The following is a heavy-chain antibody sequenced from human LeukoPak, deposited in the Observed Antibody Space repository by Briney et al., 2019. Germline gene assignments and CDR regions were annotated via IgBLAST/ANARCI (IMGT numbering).Heavy chain of an antibody. CDR3: AYSSGWYSFDY. J-gene: IGHJ4*02. CDR2: INWNGGST. D-gene: IGHD6-19*01. V-gene: IGHV3-20*04. Sequence: GGSLRLSCAASGFTFDDYGMSWVRQAPGKGLEWVSGINWNGGSTGYADSVKGLFTISRDNSKNTLYLQMNSLRAEDTAVYYCAYSSGWYSFDYWGQGTLVTVSS. CDR1: GFTFDDYG.